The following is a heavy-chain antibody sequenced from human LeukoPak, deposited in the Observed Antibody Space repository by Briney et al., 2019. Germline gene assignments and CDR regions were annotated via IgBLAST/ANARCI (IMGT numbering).Heavy chain of an antibody. CDR3: ARALTVTTFMRGGDY. CDR1: GFTFSSYS. J-gene: IGHJ4*02. V-gene: IGHV3-21*01. Sequence: PGGPLRLSCAASGFTFSSYSMNWVRQAPGRRLEWVSSISSSSSYIYYADSVKGRFTISRDNAKNSLYLQMNSLRAEDTAVYYCARALTVTTFMRGGDYWGQGTLVTVSS. D-gene: IGHD4-17*01. CDR2: ISSSSSYI.